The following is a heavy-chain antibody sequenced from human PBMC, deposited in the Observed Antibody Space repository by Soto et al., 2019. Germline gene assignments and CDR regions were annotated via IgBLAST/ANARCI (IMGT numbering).Heavy chain of an antibody. CDR3: AKDTAMITFGGVISNSFDY. CDR1: GFKFDDYA. Sequence: GGSLRLSCAASGFKFDDYAMHWVRQAPGKGLEWVSGISWNSGSIGYADSVKGRFTISRDNAKNSLYLQMNSLRAEDTALYYCAKDTAMITFGGVISNSFDYWGQGTLVTVSS. J-gene: IGHJ4*02. D-gene: IGHD3-16*02. V-gene: IGHV3-9*01. CDR2: ISWNSGSI.